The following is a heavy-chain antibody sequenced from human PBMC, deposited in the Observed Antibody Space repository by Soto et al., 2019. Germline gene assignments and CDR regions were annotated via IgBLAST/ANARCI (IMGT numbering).Heavy chain of an antibody. D-gene: IGHD1-26*01. Sequence: QVQLVQSGAEVKKPGSSVKVSCKASGGTFSSYAISWVRQAPGQGLEWMGGIIPIFGTANYAQKFQGRVTITADESTSTAYMELSSLRSEDTAVYYCAKGREWELLMGGFFDYWGQGTLVTVSS. CDR3: AKGREWELLMGGFFDY. CDR2: IIPIFGTA. CDR1: GGTFSSYA. V-gene: IGHV1-69*01. J-gene: IGHJ4*02.